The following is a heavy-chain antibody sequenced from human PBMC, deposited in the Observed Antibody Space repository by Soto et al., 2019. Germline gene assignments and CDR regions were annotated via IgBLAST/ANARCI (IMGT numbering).Heavy chain of an antibody. CDR2: MNPNSGNT. V-gene: IGHV1-8*01. Sequence: ASVKVSCKASGYTFTSYDINWVRQATGQGLEWMGWMNPNSGNTGYAQKFQGRVTMTRNTSISTAYVELSSLRSEDTAVYYCAGANQGNYYYYMDVWGKGTTVTVSS. D-gene: IGHD2-2*01. J-gene: IGHJ6*03. CDR1: GYTFTSYD. CDR3: AGANQGNYYYYMDV.